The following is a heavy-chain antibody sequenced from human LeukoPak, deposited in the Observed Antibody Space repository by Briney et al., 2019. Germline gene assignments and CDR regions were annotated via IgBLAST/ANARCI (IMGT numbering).Heavy chain of an antibody. D-gene: IGHD6-13*01. CDR3: ARGPNPRPLARSSWYEPGFRYYYYMDV. Sequence: SETLSLTCAVYGGSFSGYYWSWIRQPPGKGLEWIGEINHSGSTNYNPSLKSRVTISVDTSKNQFSLKLSSVTAADTAVYYCARGPNPRPLARSSWYEPGFRYYYYMDVWGKGTTVTVSS. CDR2: INHSGST. J-gene: IGHJ6*03. CDR1: GGSFSGYY. V-gene: IGHV4-34*01.